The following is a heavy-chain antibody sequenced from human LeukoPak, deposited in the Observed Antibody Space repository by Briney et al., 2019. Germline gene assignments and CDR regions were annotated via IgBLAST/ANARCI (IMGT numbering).Heavy chain of an antibody. CDR2: IYHSGST. CDR3: ARDRDEVVPAALGYYYYYYMDV. D-gene: IGHD2-2*01. Sequence: PSGTLSLTCAVSGGSISSSNWWSWVRQPPGKGLEWIGEIYHSGSTNYNPSLKSRVTISVDKSKNQFSLKLSSVTAADTAVYYCARDRDEVVPAALGYYYYYYMDVWGKGTTVTISS. J-gene: IGHJ6*03. CDR1: GGSISSSNW. V-gene: IGHV4-4*02.